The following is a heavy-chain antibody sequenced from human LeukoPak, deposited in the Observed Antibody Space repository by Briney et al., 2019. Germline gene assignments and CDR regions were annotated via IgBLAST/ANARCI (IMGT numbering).Heavy chain of an antibody. V-gene: IGHV1-69*04. CDR3: ARDQGDNSYGYYAIWYAFDV. D-gene: IGHD5-18*01. Sequence: SVKVSCKASGGTFNSYAISWVRQAPGQGLEWMGRIVPILGIANYAQEFQGRLIITADKATSSAYMELSSLRSEDTAVYYCARDQGDNSYGYYAIWYAFDVWGQGTMVTVSS. J-gene: IGHJ3*01. CDR1: GGTFNSYA. CDR2: IVPILGIA.